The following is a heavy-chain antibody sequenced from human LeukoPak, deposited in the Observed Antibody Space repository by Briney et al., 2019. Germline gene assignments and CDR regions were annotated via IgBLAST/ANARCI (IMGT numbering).Heavy chain of an antibody. Sequence: SETLSLTCTVSGGSISSSSYYWGWIRQPPGKGLEWIGEINHSGSTNYNPSLKSRVTISVDTSKNQFSLKLSSVTAADTAVYYCARGVHYYDSSGYSYYYYMDVWGKGTTVTVSS. CDR2: INHSGST. V-gene: IGHV4-39*07. CDR1: GGSISSSSYY. J-gene: IGHJ6*03. CDR3: ARGVHYYDSSGYSYYYYMDV. D-gene: IGHD3-22*01.